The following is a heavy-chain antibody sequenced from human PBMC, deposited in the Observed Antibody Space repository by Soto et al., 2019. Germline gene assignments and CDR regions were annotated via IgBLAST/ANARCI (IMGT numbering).Heavy chain of an antibody. V-gene: IGHV1-69*01. CDR2: IIPIFGTA. J-gene: IGHJ6*02. CDR3: ATTELGYCSGGSCYSPDYYYYGMDV. CDR1: GGTFSSYA. D-gene: IGHD2-15*01. Sequence: QVQLVQSGAEVKKPGSSVKVSCKASGGTFSSYAISWVRQAPGQGLEWMGGIIPIFGTANYAQKFQGRVTITADESTSTAYMELSSLRSEDTAVYYCATTELGYCSGGSCYSPDYYYYGMDVWGQGTTVTVSS.